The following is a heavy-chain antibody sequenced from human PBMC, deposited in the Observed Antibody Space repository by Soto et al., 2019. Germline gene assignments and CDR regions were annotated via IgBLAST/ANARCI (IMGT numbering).Heavy chain of an antibody. Sequence: GGSLRLSCAASGFTFSSYWMSWVRQAPGKGLEWVANIKQDGSEKYYVDSVKGRFTISRDNAKNSLYLQMNSLRAEDTAVYYCARDAYDCSSTSCYALPYYYYYMDVWGKGTTVTVSS. CDR3: ARDAYDCSSTSCYALPYYYYYMDV. CDR2: IKQDGSEK. J-gene: IGHJ6*03. CDR1: GFTFSSYW. D-gene: IGHD2-2*01. V-gene: IGHV3-7*01.